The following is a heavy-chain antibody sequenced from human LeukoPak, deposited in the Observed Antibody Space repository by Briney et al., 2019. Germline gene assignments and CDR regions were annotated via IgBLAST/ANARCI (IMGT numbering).Heavy chain of an antibody. CDR2: ISSSGDTI. CDR3: ARDTGYYDSSGYYSLAAFDI. V-gene: IGHV3-48*03. Sequence: GGSLRLSCAASGFTFSSYEMNWVRQAPGKGLEWISYISSSGDTIYYADSVKGRFTISRDNAKNSLSLQMNSLRAEDTAVYYCARDTGYYDSSGYYSLAAFDIWGQGTMVTVSS. D-gene: IGHD3-22*01. J-gene: IGHJ3*02. CDR1: GFTFSSYE.